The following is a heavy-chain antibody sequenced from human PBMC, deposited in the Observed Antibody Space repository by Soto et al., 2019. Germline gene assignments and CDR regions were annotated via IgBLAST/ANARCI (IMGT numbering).Heavy chain of an antibody. V-gene: IGHV1-18*01. CDR1: GYTPTNYD. Sequence: QVHLVQSGAEVKTPGASVKVSCQTSGYTPTNYDIGWVRQAPGQGLEWMGWISAYNGNTNYAQKLHGRLTMTTDTPTRTAYMELRSLRSDDTAVYYCARALYRSGTYYAFDNGGQGTLVTVSS. CDR3: ARALYRSGTYYAFDN. D-gene: IGHD1-26*01. J-gene: IGHJ4*02. CDR2: ISAYNGNT.